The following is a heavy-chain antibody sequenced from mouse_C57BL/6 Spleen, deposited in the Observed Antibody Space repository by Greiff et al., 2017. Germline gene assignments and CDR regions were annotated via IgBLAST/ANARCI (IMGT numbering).Heavy chain of an antibody. Sequence: EVQLVESEGGLVQPGSSMKLSCTASGFTFSDYYMAWVRQVPEKGLEWVANINYDGSSTYYLDSLKSRFIISRDNAKNILYLQMSSLKSEDTATYYCARVYDGYYVDWGQGTTLTVSS. CDR1: GFTFSDYY. J-gene: IGHJ2*01. CDR3: ARVYDGYYVD. V-gene: IGHV5-16*01. CDR2: INYDGSST. D-gene: IGHD2-3*01.